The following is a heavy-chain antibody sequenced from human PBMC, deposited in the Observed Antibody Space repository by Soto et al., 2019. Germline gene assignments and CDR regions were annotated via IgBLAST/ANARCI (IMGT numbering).Heavy chain of an antibody. CDR1: GYTFTSYA. V-gene: IGHV1-3*01. J-gene: IGHJ4*02. CDR2: INAGNGNT. CDR3: ARVAIVGPLDY. Sequence: QVQLVQSGAEVKKPGASVKVSCKASGYTFTSYAMHWVRQAPGQRLEWMGWINAGNGNTKYSQKFQGRVTITRDTSASTAYMELSSLKSEATAVCYCARVAIVGPLDYWGQGTLVTVSS. D-gene: IGHD5-12*01.